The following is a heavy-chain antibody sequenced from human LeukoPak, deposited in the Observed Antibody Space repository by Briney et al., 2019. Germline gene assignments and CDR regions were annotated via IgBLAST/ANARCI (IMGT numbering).Heavy chain of an antibody. CDR3: AREMYYYDSSGYYPSDY. J-gene: IGHJ4*02. V-gene: IGHV1-2*06. CDR1: GYTFTGYY. Sequence: ASVKVSCKASGYTFTGYYMHWVRQAPGQGLEWMGRINPNSGGTNYAQKFQGRVTMTRDTSISTACMELSRLRSDDTAVYYCAREMYYYDSSGYYPSDYWGQGTLVTVSS. D-gene: IGHD3-22*01. CDR2: INPNSGGT.